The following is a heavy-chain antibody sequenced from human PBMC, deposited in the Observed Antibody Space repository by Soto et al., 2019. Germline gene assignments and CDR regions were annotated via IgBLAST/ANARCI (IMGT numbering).Heavy chain of an antibody. CDR2: TYYRSRWYN. CDR1: GDSVSSNSAA. D-gene: IGHD1-7*01. CDR3: AGTTSHQWYYMDV. J-gene: IGHJ6*03. Sequence: SQTLSLSCAMSGDSVSSNSAAWSRIRLSRSRGLEWLARTYYRSRWYNDYAVSARSRITVNPDTSKNQFSLQLTSVTPEDTAVYYCAGTTSHQWYYMDVWGKGTTVTVSS. V-gene: IGHV6-1*01.